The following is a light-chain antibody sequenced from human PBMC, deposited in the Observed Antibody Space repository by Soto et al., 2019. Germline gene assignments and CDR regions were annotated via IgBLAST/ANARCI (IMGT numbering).Light chain of an antibody. J-gene: IGKJ4*01. CDR1: QSISSTY. V-gene: IGKV3-20*01. CDR2: AAS. Sequence: EIVLTQSPGTLSLSPGERATLSCRASQSISSTYLAWYQHKPGQAPRLVIYAASSRATGIPDRFSGSGSGTDFTLTISTLEPEDFEVYYCHQYGNSPTFGGGTKVEIK. CDR3: HQYGNSPT.